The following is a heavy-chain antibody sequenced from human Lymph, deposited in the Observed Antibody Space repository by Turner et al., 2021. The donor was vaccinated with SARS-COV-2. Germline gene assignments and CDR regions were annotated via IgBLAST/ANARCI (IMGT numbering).Heavy chain of an antibody. Sequence: QVQLVESGGGLVQPGRSLSLSCAASGFTFISYAMHWVRQATGKGLEWVELISYDGSNKYYADSVKGRFTISRDNSKNTLYLQMNSLRAEDTAVYYCAKDGGGYSSTWGQGTLVTVSS. CDR2: ISYDGSNK. V-gene: IGHV3-30*18. CDR3: AKDGGGYSST. D-gene: IGHD6-13*01. J-gene: IGHJ5*02. CDR1: GFTFISYA.